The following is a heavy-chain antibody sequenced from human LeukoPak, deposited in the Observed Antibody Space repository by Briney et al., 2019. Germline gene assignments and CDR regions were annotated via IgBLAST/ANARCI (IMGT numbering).Heavy chain of an antibody. V-gene: IGHV3-23*01. CDR3: AKDAVPRIVVVPAANDY. Sequence: GGSLRLSCAASGFTFSSYAKSWVRQAPGKGLEWVSAISGSGGSTYYADSVKGRFTISRDNSKNMLYLQMNSLRAEDTAVYYCAKDAVPRIVVVPAANDYWGQGTLVTVSS. CDR2: ISGSGGST. J-gene: IGHJ4*02. CDR1: GFTFSSYA. D-gene: IGHD2-2*01.